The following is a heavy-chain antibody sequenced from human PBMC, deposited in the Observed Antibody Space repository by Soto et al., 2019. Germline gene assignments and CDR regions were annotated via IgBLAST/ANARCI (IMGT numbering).Heavy chain of an antibody. D-gene: IGHD2-15*01. V-gene: IGHV3-30-3*01. CDR2: ISYDGSNK. Sequence: SGGSLRLSCAASGFTFSSYAMHWVRQAPGKGLEWVAVISYDGSNKYYADSVKGRFTISRDNSKNTLYLQMNSLRAEDTAVYYCEVVPSSDPCYWGQGTLVTVSS. CDR1: GFTFSSYA. J-gene: IGHJ4*02. CDR3: EVVPSSDPCY.